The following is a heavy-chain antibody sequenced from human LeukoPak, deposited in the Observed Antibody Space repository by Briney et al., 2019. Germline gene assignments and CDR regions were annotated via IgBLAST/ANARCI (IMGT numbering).Heavy chain of an antibody. Sequence: GESLKISCKGSGYTFTNYWIAWVRQMPGKGLEWMGMIYPGDSDGRYSPSFQGQVTFSADKSISTAYLQWSSLKASDSATYYCVRESGYSSGWYPYWGQGTLVTVSS. V-gene: IGHV5-51*01. J-gene: IGHJ4*02. CDR1: GYTFTNYW. D-gene: IGHD6-19*01. CDR3: VRESGYSSGWYPY. CDR2: IYPGDSDG.